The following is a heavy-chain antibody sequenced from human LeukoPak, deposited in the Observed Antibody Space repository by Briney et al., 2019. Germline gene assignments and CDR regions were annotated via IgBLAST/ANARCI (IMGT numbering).Heavy chain of an antibody. Sequence: VGSLRLSCAGSGFIFSSYSMNWVRQAPGKGLEWISDISDIVGAVSYAAAVKGRFPISRDNPKKPLYLQSNRLSAEDTAMYYCARHIVPDTVFRNFDYWGQGALVTVSS. CDR3: ARHIVPDTVFRNFDY. CDR2: ISDIVGAV. J-gene: IGHJ4*02. D-gene: IGHD2-2*01. V-gene: IGHV3-48*01. CDR1: GFIFSSYS.